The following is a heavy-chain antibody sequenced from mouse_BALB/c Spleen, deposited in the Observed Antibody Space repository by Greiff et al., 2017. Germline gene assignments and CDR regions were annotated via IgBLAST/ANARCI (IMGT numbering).Heavy chain of an antibody. CDR2: IYWDDDK. CDR1: GFSLSTSGMG. CDR3: ARKGRGNYAMDY. J-gene: IGHJ4*01. V-gene: IGHV8-12*01. Sequence: QVTLKECGPGILQPSQTLSLTCSFSGFSLSTSGMGVSWIRQPSGKGLEWLAHIYWDDDKRYNPSLKSRLTISKDTSRNQVFLKITSVDTADTATYYCARKGRGNYAMDYWGQGTSVTVSS.